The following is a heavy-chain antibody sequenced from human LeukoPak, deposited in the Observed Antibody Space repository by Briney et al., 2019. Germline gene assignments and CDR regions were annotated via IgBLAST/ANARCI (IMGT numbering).Heavy chain of an antibody. Sequence: ASVKVSCKASGDTFRSCAISWVRQAPGQGLEWMGRIIPLLGIPIYAQKFQGTVTMTADKSTSTVYMELSSLRSEDTAVYYCATRRFLEWTNWGQGTLVTVSS. CDR2: IIPLLGIP. CDR1: GDTFRSCA. CDR3: ATRRFLEWTN. D-gene: IGHD3-3*01. J-gene: IGHJ4*02. V-gene: IGHV1-69*04.